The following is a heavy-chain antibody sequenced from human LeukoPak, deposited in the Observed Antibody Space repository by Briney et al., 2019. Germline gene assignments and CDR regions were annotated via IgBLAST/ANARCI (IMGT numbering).Heavy chain of an antibody. CDR3: ARDRDLIEPDAFDI. CDR2: IIPIFDTT. Sequence: SVKVSCKASGGTFSSHVISWVRQAPGQGLEWMGGIIPIFDTTNYAKRFQGRVTITADESTSTAYMELSSLRSEDTAVYYCARDRDLIEPDAFDIWGQGTMVTVSS. D-gene: IGHD3-22*01. CDR1: GGTFSSHV. J-gene: IGHJ3*02. V-gene: IGHV1-69*13.